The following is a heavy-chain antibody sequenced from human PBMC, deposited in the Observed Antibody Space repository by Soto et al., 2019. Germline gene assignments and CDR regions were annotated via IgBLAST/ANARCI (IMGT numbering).Heavy chain of an antibody. CDR3: ARGEGYCSGGVCYRWFDP. J-gene: IGHJ5*02. CDR1: GYTFTKYA. V-gene: IGHV1-3*01. D-gene: IGHD2-8*02. Sequence: QVQLVQSGAEVKKPGASVKVSCKASGYTFTKYALHWVRQAPGQRLEWMGRINCGSGNTEYSQKFQGRVTMTRDTSARKSYMELGGLSSEDTAVYYCARGEGYCSGGVCYRWFDPWGQGTLVTVSS. CDR2: INCGSGNT.